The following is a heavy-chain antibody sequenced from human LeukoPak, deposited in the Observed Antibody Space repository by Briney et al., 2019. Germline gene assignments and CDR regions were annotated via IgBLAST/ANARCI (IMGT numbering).Heavy chain of an antibody. CDR2: IKQDGSEK. J-gene: IGHJ5*02. D-gene: IGHD3-10*01. Sequence: GGSLRLSCAASGFTFSSYAMSWVRQAPGKGLEWVANIKQDGSEKYYVDSVKGRFTISRDNAKNSLYLQMNSLRAEDTAVYYCARGGGSGRDWFDPWGQGTLVTVSS. CDR1: GFTFSSYA. V-gene: IGHV3-7*01. CDR3: ARGGGSGRDWFDP.